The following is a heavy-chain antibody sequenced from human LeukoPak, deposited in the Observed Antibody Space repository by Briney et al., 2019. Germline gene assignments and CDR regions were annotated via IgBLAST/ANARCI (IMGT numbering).Heavy chain of an antibody. CDR1: GYTFTSYD. J-gene: IGHJ6*03. CDR3: ARGLDSSSWYGYYYYYMDV. V-gene: IGHV1-8*01. D-gene: IGHD6-13*01. Sequence: GASVKVSCKASGYTFTSYDINWVRQATGQGLEWMGWMNPNSGNTGYAQKFQGRVTMTRNTSISTAYMELSSLRSEDTAVYYCARGLDSSSWYGYYYYYMDVWGKGTTVTVSS. CDR2: MNPNSGNT.